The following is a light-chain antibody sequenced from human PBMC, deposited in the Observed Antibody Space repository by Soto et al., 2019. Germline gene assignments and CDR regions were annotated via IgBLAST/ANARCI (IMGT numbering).Light chain of an antibody. CDR2: DVS. Sequence: QSALTQPRSVSGSPGQSVTISCTGTSSDVGGYNFVSWYQQNPGKAPKFMIYDVSKRPSGVPGRFSGSKSGNTASLTISGLQADDEADYYCCSYAGGSHTWVFGGGTKLTVL. CDR3: CSYAGGSHTWV. J-gene: IGLJ3*02. CDR1: SSDVGGYNF. V-gene: IGLV2-11*01.